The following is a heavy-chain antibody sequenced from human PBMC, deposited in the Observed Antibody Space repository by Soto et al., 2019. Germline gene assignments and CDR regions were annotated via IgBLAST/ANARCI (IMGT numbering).Heavy chain of an antibody. Sequence: PSETLSLTCTVSGGSISSYYWSWIRQPAGKGLEWIGRIYTSGITKYNPSLESRVTMSVDTSKNQFSLSLSSVTAADTAVYYCARGPGSYNWFDSWGQGTLVTVYS. CDR1: GGSISSYY. CDR2: IYTSGIT. J-gene: IGHJ5*01. V-gene: IGHV4-4*07. D-gene: IGHD3-10*01. CDR3: ARGPGSYNWFDS.